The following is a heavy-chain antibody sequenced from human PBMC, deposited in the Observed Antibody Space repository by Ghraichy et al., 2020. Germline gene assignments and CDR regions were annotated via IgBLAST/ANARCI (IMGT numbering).Heavy chain of an antibody. J-gene: IGHJ4*02. Sequence: GGSLRLSCAASGFTFSNYNMNWVRQAPGKGLEWVSSINIRSTSISYADSVRGRFTISRDNAKNSLYLQMTFLRAEDTAVYYCAGESEAGLEPAAKPFDYWGQRPPVTVSS. CDR3: AGESEAGLEPAAKPFDY. CDR2: INIRSTSI. D-gene: IGHD2-2*01. CDR1: GFTFSNYN. V-gene: IGHV3-21*04.